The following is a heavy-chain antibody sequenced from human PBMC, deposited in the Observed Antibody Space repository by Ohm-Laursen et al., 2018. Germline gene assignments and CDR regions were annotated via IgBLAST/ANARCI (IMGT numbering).Heavy chain of an antibody. J-gene: IGHJ4*02. Sequence: GSLRLSCAASGFTFSSYSMNWVRQAPGKGLEWVSYISSSSSTIYYADSVKGRFTISRDNAKNSLYLQMNSLRAEDTAVYYCAREDLPAAGMSNIDYWGQGTLVTVSS. CDR2: ISSSSSTI. V-gene: IGHV3-48*01. D-gene: IGHD6-13*01. CDR1: GFTFSSYS. CDR3: AREDLPAAGMSNIDY.